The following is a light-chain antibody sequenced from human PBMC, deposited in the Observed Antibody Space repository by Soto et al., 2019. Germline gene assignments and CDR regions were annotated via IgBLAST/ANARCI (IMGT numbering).Light chain of an antibody. CDR1: QRVSSGY. J-gene: IGKJ1*01. CDR3: QQYGSSPRT. Sequence: EVVLTQSPATLSVSPGEGATLSCRASQRVSSGYVAWYQQKPGQAPRLLIYGASSRATGIPDRFSGSGSGTDFTLTISRLEPEDFAVYYCQQYGSSPRTFGQGTKVDNK. CDR2: GAS. V-gene: IGKV3-20*01.